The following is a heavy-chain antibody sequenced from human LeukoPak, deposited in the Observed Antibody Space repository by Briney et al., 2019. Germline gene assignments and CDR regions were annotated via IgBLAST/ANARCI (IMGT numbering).Heavy chain of an antibody. CDR1: GFTFSSYS. CDR3: ARARRSKYGTGDAFDI. V-gene: IGHV3-21*01. D-gene: IGHD4-11*01. CDR2: ISSSSSYI. Sequence: PGGSLRLSCAASGFTFSSYSMNWVRQAPGKGLEWVSSISSSSSYIYYADSVKGRFTISRDNAKNSLYLQMNSLRAEGTAVYYCARARRSKYGTGDAFDIWGQGTMVTVSS. J-gene: IGHJ3*02.